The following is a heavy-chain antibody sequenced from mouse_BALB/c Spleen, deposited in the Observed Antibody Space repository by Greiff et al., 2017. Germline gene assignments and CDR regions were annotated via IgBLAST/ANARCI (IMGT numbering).Heavy chain of an antibody. J-gene: IGHJ3*01. Sequence: EVKLVESGGGFVQPGGSLKLSCAASGFTFSSYGMSWVRQTPDKRLELVATINSNGGSTYYPDSVKGRITISRDNAKNTLYLKMSSLKSEDTAMYYCARGSYDGYYRFDYWGQGTLVTVSA. V-gene: IGHV5-6-3*01. CDR2: INSNGGST. CDR1: GFTFSSYG. D-gene: IGHD2-3*01. CDR3: ARGSYDGYYRFDY.